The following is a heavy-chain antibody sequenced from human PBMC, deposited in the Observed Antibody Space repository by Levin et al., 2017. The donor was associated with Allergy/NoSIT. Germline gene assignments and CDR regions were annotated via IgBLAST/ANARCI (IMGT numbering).Heavy chain of an antibody. J-gene: IGHJ6*02. Sequence: PSETLSLTCAVYGGSFSGYYWNWIRQPPGKGLEWIGEINHSGSTNYNPSLKSRVTFSVDTSKNPFSLKLSPVTAADTAVYYCVRGRLSVAARPSHYYYGMDVWGQGTTVTVSS. CDR3: VRGRLSVAARPSHYYYGMDV. CDR1: GGSFSGYY. D-gene: IGHD6-6*01. CDR2: INHSGST. V-gene: IGHV4-34*01.